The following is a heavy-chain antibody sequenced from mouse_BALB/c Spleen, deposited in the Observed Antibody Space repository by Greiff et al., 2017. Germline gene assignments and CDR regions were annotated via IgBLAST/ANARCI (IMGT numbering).Heavy chain of an antibody. CDR1: GFNIKDTY. D-gene: IGHD3-2*01. J-gene: IGHJ4*01. CDR3: ARERQETGYAMDY. Sequence: VQLQQSGAELVKPGASVKLSCTASGFNIKDTYMHWVKQRPEQGLEWIGRIDPANGNTKYDPKFQGKATITADTSSNTAYLQLSSLTSEDTAVYYCARERQETGYAMDYWGQGTSVTGSS. V-gene: IGHV14-3*02. CDR2: IDPANGNT.